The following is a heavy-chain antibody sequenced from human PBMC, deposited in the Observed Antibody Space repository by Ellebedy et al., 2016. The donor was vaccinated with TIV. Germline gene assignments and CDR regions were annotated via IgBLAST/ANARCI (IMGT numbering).Heavy chain of an antibody. D-gene: IGHD4-23*01. CDR3: ARDPVGVGPAFDV. Sequence: GESLKISCVASGFTFSSYAMCWVRQAPGKGLEWVSTISYSGGNTHFPDSVKGRFTISRDNSKDTLFLQMNSLRAEDTAIYFCARDPVGVGPAFDVWGQGTMVTVSS. J-gene: IGHJ3*01. CDR1: GFTFSSYA. V-gene: IGHV3-23*01. CDR2: ISYSGGNT.